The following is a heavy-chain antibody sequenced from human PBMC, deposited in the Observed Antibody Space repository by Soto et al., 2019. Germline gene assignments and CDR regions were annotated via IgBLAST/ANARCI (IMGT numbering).Heavy chain of an antibody. CDR2: ISYDGSNK. D-gene: IGHD2-2*01. CDR1: GFTFSNHG. V-gene: IGHV3-30*18. J-gene: IGHJ4*02. CDR3: VKERMEQYQVLPFFEY. Sequence: VQLVESGGGVVQPGRSLRLSCAASGFTFSNHGMHWVRQAPGKGVEWVTVISYDGSNKYYADSVRGRFTISRDNSKNTLYLQMNSLRVEDTAVYYCVKERMEQYQVLPFFEYWGQGTLVTVSS.